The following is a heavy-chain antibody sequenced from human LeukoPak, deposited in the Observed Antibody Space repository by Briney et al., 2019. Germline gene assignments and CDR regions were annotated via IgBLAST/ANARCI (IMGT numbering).Heavy chain of an antibody. CDR2: VYSSGYT. J-gene: IGHJ4*02. V-gene: IGHV4-59*08. CDR1: GGSIGNYC. Sequence: SETLPLTCTVSGGSIGNYCWSWIRQPPGKGLEWIVYVYSSGYTNYNPSLKSRVTISVDTSNNQFSLRLSSVTAADTAVYYCARLTRFVSGVLNPLDSWGQGTLVTVSS. CDR3: ARLTRFVSGVLNPLDS. D-gene: IGHD3-3*01.